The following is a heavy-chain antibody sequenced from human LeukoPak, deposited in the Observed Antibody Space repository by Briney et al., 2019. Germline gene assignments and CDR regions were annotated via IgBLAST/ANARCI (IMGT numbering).Heavy chain of an antibody. CDR1: GYTFTSHY. CDR2: INPSGGST. Sequence: GASVKVSYTASGYTFTSHYMHWVRQAPGQGLEWMGIINPSGGSTSYAQKFQGRVTMTRDTSTSTVYMELSSLRSEDTAVYYCARAYSSSSPFDYWGQGTPVTVSS. J-gene: IGHJ4*02. V-gene: IGHV1-46*01. D-gene: IGHD6-6*01. CDR3: ARAYSSSSPFDY.